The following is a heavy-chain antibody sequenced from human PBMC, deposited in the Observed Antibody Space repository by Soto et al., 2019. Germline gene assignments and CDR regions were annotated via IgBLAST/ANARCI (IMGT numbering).Heavy chain of an antibody. D-gene: IGHD3-3*01. V-gene: IGHV3-74*03. CDR3: VRDVLLERLDS. CDR2: INTDGSVA. Sequence: EVQLVESGGGLVQPGESLRLSCAASGLTFRSYWMHWVRQAPGKGLVWVSRINTDGSVAMYVDSVKGRFTISRDNAKDTLCLGMKCLRAEDTATHYCVRDVLLERLDSWGQGTLVTASS. CDR1: GLTFRSYW. J-gene: IGHJ4*02.